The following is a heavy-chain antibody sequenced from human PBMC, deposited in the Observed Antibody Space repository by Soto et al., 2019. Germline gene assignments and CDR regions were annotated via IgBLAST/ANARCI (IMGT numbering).Heavy chain of an antibody. D-gene: IGHD2-2*01. V-gene: IGHV1-2*02. J-gene: IGHJ4*02. CDR3: ARGYCSSTSCYPPDY. CDR2: INPNSGGT. Sequence: ASVKVSCKASGYTFTVYYMHWVRQAPGQGLEWMGWINPNSGGTNYAQKFQGRVTMTRDTSISTAYMELSRLRSDDTAVYYCARGYCSSTSCYPPDYWGQGTLVTVSS. CDR1: GYTFTVYY.